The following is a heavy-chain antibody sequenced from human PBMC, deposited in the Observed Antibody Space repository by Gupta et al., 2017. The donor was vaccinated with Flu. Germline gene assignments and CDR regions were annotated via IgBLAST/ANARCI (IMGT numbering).Heavy chain of an antibody. CDR3: SRLPPEKEKYAGTWVDP. CDR2: ITSKRYGGTA. V-gene: IGHV3-49*02. D-gene: IGHD1-26*01. J-gene: IGHJ5*02. Sequence: RQAPGKGVGWVSFITSKRYGGTAEYAASGQNRFIISRDDSRRGAYLQMNSLKVEDTAMYYGSRLPPEKEKYAGTWVDPWGQGALVTVSS.